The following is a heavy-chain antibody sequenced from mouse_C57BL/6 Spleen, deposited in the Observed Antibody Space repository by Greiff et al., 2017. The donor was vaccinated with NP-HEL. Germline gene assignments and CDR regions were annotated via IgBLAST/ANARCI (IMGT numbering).Heavy chain of an antibody. J-gene: IGHJ4*01. CDR2: IYPRSGNT. V-gene: IGHV1-81*01. Sequence: QVQLQQSGAELARPGASVKLSCKASGYTFTSYGISWVKQRTGQGLEWIGEIYPRSGNTYYNEKFKGNATLTADHSSSTAYMELRRRTSEDAAVYFCARGHTTVVDDYAMDYWGKGTSVTVSS. CDR1: GYTFTSYG. CDR3: ARGHTTVVDDYAMDY. D-gene: IGHD1-1*01.